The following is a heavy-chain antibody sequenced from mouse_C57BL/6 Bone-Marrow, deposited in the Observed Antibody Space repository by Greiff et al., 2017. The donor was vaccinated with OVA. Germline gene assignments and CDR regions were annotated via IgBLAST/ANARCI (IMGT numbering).Heavy chain of an antibody. CDR2: ISGGGGNT. J-gene: IGHJ2*01. V-gene: IGHV5-9*01. CDR1: GFTFSSYT. Sequence: EVQGVESGGGLVKPGGSLKLSCAASGFTFSSYTMSWVRQTPEKGLEWVATISGGGGNTYYPDSVKGRFTISRDNAKNTLYLQMSSLRSEDTALYYCARDGYYPYYFDYWGQGTTLTVSS. CDR3: ARDGYYPYYFDY. D-gene: IGHD2-3*01.